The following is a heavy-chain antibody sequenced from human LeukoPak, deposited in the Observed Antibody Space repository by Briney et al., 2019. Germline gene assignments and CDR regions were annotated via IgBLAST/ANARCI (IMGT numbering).Heavy chain of an antibody. CDR3: ARVKRFPTVWFDP. J-gene: IGHJ5*02. Sequence: ASVKVSCKASGYTFSSYDINWVRQAAGQGLEWMGWMNPISGSTGYAQKFQGRVTMTWDTSITTAFMELSSLRSDDTAIYYCARVKRFPTVWFDPWGQGTLVTVSS. CDR2: MNPISGST. V-gene: IGHV1-8*01. D-gene: IGHD3-10*01. CDR1: GYTFSSYD.